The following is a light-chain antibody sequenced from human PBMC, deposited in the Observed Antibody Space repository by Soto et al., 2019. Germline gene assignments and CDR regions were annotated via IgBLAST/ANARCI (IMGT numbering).Light chain of an antibody. CDR1: QGISSY. CDR3: QQLNSYPT. Sequence: IQLTQSPSSLSASVEDRVTITCRASQGISSYLAWYQQNPGKAPMLLIYAASTLQSGVPSRFSGSGSGTDFTLTISSLQPEDFATYYCQQLNSYPTFGPGTKVDIK. CDR2: AAS. J-gene: IGKJ3*01. V-gene: IGKV1-9*01.